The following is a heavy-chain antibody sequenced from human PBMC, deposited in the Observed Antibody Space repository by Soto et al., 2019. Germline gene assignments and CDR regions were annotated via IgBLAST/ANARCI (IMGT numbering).Heavy chain of an antibody. CDR1: GGTFSSYT. V-gene: IGHV1-69*02. J-gene: IGHJ4*02. D-gene: IGHD2-15*01. CDR3: ALYCPEMGEYSSGY. CDR2: IIPILGIA. Sequence: QVQLVQSGAEVKKPGSSVKVSCKASGGTFSSYTISWVRQAPGQGLEWMGRIIPILGIANYAQKFQGRVTITADKSNSTADMELSSLRSEDTAVYYCALYCPEMGEYSSGYWGQGTLVTVSS.